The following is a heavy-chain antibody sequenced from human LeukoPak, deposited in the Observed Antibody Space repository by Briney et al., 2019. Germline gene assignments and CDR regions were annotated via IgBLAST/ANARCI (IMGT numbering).Heavy chain of an antibody. D-gene: IGHD5-18*01. Sequence: GGSLRLSCVASGITFNTYEMNWVRQAPGKGLERISCISSSGSPIYYSDSVKGRFTISRDNARDSLYLQMNSLRAEDTAVYYCARGFRDTAMFLDYWGQGTLVTVSS. CDR3: ARGFRDTAMFLDY. CDR2: ISSSGSPI. V-gene: IGHV3-48*03. CDR1: GITFNTYE. J-gene: IGHJ4*02.